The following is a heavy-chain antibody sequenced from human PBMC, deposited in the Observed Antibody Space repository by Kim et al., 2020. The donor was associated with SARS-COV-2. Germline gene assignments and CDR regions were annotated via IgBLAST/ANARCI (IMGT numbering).Heavy chain of an antibody. D-gene: IGHD5-18*01. CDR2: ISYDSSEK. CDR1: GFTFSRYG. V-gene: IGHV3-30*18. Sequence: GGSLRLSCAASGFTFSRYGMHWVRQAPGKGLEWVALISYDSSEKYYADSVKGRFTISRDNSKNTLFLQMNSLRAEDTAVYYCAKDRGYSYGYGDYWGQGT. CDR3: AKDRGYSYGYGDY. J-gene: IGHJ4*02.